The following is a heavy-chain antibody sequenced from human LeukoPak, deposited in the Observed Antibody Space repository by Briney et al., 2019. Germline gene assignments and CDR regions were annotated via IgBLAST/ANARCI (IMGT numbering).Heavy chain of an antibody. J-gene: IGHJ4*02. CDR3: ATHPDYSNSNVFDL. Sequence: PGGSLRLSCAASGFTFSSYAMSWVRQAPGQGLPWASALSAAVSSTNYAASVKGRFTVARDNAKTTMYQQMIRLRVEDTAVYYCATHPDYSNSNVFDLWCPGTLVTVSS. CDR2: LSAAVSST. CDR1: GFTFSSYA. D-gene: IGHD4-11*01. V-gene: IGHV3-23*01.